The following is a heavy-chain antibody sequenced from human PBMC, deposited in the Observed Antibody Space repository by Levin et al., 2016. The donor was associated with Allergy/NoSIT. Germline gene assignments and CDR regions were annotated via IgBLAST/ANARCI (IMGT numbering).Heavy chain of an antibody. CDR1: GFTFSSYA. D-gene: IGHD3-10*01. Sequence: GGSLRLSCAASGFTFSSYAMSWVRQAPGKGLEWVSAISGSGGSTYYADSVKGRFTISRDNSKNTLYLQMNSLRAEDTAVYYCAKDHRPLPRGSGSHNGWGQGTLVTVSS. CDR2: ISGSGGST. J-gene: IGHJ4*02. CDR3: AKDHRPLPRGSGSHNG. V-gene: IGHV3-23*01.